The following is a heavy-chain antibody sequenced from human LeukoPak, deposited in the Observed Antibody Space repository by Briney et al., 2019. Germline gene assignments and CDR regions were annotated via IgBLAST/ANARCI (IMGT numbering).Heavy chain of an antibody. CDR1: GFTFDDYV. CDR2: ISGDGSGT. V-gene: IGHV3-43*02. J-gene: IGHJ5*02. D-gene: IGHD5-12*01. Sequence: GGSLRLSCTASGFTFDDYVMHWVRQAPGKGLEWVSLISGDGSGTYYADSVKGRFTISRDNSNNSLFLHMSGLRAEDTALYYCATQNPPGSGYYDTYNWFDPWGQGTLVTVAS. CDR3: ATQNPPGSGYYDTYNWFDP.